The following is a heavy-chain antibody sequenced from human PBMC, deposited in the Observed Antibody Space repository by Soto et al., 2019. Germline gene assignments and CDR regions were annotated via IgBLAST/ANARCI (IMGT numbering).Heavy chain of an antibody. CDR2: ISYDGSNK. CDR1: GFTFSSYA. V-gene: IGHV3-30-3*01. CDR3: AGENGYSSSWTILHLFH. Sequence: GGSLRLSCAASGFTFSSYAMHWVRQAPGKGLEWVAVISYDGSNKYYADSVKGRFTISRDNSKNTLYLQMNSLRAEDTAVYYCAGENGYSSSWTILHLFHWGQGTLGTVSS. D-gene: IGHD6-13*01. J-gene: IGHJ4*02.